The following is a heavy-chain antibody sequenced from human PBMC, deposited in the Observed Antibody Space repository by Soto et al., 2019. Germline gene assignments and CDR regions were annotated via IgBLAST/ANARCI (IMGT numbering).Heavy chain of an antibody. D-gene: IGHD6-13*01. V-gene: IGHV4-31*03. J-gene: IGHJ4*02. CDR1: GLTISSASYY. Sequence: QVLLQESGPGLMKPSQTLSLTCTVSGLTISSASYYWSWIRQHPGTGLEWVGNIYYNGSTYYSPSLKSRVTLWVDTSKNQFSLRLASVTAADTAVDYCARYRISGSWSKFDYWGQVTLVTVSS. CDR2: IYYNGST. CDR3: ARYRISGSWSKFDY.